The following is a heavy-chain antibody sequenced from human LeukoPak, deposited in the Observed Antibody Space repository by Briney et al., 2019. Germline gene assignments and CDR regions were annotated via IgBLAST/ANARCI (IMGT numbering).Heavy chain of an antibody. CDR1: GFTFSSYG. V-gene: IGHV3-30*18. CDR2: ISYDGNNK. Sequence: GGSLRLSCAASGFTFSSYGMHWVRQAPGKGLEWVAIISYDGNNKYYADSVKGRFTISRDNSKNTLYLQMNSLRVEDTAVYYCAKKGMSYYDTSGYDYWGQGTLVTVSS. J-gene: IGHJ4*02. CDR3: AKKGMSYYDTSGYDY. D-gene: IGHD3-22*01.